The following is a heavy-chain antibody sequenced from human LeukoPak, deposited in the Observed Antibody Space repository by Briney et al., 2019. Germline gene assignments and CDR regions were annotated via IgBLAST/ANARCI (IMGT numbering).Heavy chain of an antibody. CDR1: GFTFSSYA. CDR2: NSGSGGST. Sequence: GGSLRLSCAASGFTFSSYAMSWVRQAPGKGLEWVSANSGSGGSTYYADSVKGRFTISRDNSKNTLYLQMNSLRAEDTAVYYCANNQLLAGSFDYWGQGTLVTVSS. CDR3: ANNQLLAGSFDY. D-gene: IGHD6-19*01. V-gene: IGHV3-23*01. J-gene: IGHJ4*02.